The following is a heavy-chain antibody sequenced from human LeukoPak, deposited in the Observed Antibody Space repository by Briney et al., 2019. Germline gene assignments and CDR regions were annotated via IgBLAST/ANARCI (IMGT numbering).Heavy chain of an antibody. J-gene: IGHJ4*02. CDR1: GYTFTGYY. D-gene: IGHD6-19*01. CDR2: INPNSGGT. CDR3: ARDKGSGWPVFDY. Sequence: ASVKVSCKASGYTFTGYYMHWVRQAPGQGLEWMGWINPNSGGTNYAQKFQGWVTMTRDTSISTAYMELSRLRSDDTAVYYCARDKGSGWPVFDYWGQGTLVTVSS. V-gene: IGHV1-2*04.